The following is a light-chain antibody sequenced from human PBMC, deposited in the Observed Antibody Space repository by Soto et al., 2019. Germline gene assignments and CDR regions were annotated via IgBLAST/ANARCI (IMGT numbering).Light chain of an antibody. J-gene: IGLJ1*01. V-gene: IGLV2-14*01. Sequence: QSALTQPDSVSGSSGQSITISCSGTNSDIGSYNYVSWYLQHPGKAPKLIVFEVSNRPSGISDRFSGSKSGNTAYLTISGLQTEDEAVYYCNSFTSSNTLPYVFGTGTKVTVL. CDR2: EVS. CDR3: NSFTSSNTLPYV. CDR1: NSDIGSYNY.